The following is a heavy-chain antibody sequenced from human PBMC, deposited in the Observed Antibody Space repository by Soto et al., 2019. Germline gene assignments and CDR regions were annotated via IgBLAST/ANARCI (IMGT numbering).Heavy chain of an antibody. V-gene: IGHV3-30*04. D-gene: IGHD3-22*01. Sequence: QVQLVESGGCVVQPERSQRLSCAASKFTFRTYIMHWVRQAPGKGLEWGALISFDGSNKYYSDSVKGRFTISRDNSKNTMYLQMNSLRPEDTAVYYCAREMIPMIMGGMSAMYFWGQGTTVTVSS. CDR1: KFTFRTYI. CDR3: AREMIPMIMGGMSAMYF. CDR2: ISFDGSNK. J-gene: IGHJ6*01.